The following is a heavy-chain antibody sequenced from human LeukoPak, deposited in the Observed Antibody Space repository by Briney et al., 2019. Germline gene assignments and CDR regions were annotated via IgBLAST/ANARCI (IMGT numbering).Heavy chain of an antibody. V-gene: IGHV4-39*01. J-gene: IGHJ4*02. D-gene: IGHD6-13*01. CDR3: ARLPYSSSWYLLER. Sequence: SENLSLTCTVSGVAISSSGDYWGWIRQPPGKGLEWIGSIYYSGNTYYNPSLKSRVTISVDTSKNQFSLRLSSVTAADTAVYYCARLPYSSSWYLLERWGQGTLVTVSS. CDR2: IYYSGNT. CDR1: GVAISSSGDY.